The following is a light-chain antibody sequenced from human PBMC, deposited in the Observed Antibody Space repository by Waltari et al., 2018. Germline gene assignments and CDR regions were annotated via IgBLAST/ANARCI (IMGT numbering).Light chain of an antibody. CDR3: QQYNNWPPLT. Sequence: EIVMTQSPATLSVSPGYRATLSCRASQSVSSNLAWYQQKPGQAPRLLIYGASTRATCIPTRFSGSGSGTEFTLTISSLQSEDFAVYYCQQYNNWPPLTFGGGTKVEIK. CDR1: QSVSSN. V-gene: IGKV3-15*01. CDR2: GAS. J-gene: IGKJ4*01.